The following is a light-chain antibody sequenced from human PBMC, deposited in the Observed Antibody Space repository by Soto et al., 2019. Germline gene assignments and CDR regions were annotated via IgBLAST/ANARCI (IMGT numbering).Light chain of an antibody. CDR1: KLGDKY. CDR3: QAWDSSTLV. Sequence: YELTQPPSVSVSPGQTASITCSGDKLGDKYACWYQQKPGQSPVLVIYQDSKRPSGIPERFSGSNSGNTATLTISGTQAMDEADYYCQAWDSSTLVFGGGTKLTVL. J-gene: IGLJ3*02. CDR2: QDS. V-gene: IGLV3-1*01.